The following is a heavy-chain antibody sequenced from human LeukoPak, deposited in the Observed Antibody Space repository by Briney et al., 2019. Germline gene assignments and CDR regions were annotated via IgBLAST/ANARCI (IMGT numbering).Heavy chain of an antibody. CDR2: IHRDGGMT. CDR3: VRETGTIGYYMVV. V-gene: IGHV3-74*01. D-gene: IGHD2-15*01. Sequence: GGSLRLSCAASGFTFTGNSMQWVRQGPGKGLVWVARIHRDGGMTRYADSVEGRFTISRDKAKNTLYLQMNSLRDEDTAIYYCVRETGTIGYYMVVWGKGTTVTVSS. J-gene: IGHJ6*03. CDR1: GFTFTGNS.